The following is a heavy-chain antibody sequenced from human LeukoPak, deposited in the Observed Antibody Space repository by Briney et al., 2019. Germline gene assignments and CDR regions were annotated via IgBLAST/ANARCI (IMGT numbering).Heavy chain of an antibody. Sequence: PSETLSLTCTVSGGSISSYYWSWIRQPPGKRLEWIGYIYYSGSTNYNPSLKSRVTISVDTSKNQFSLKLSSVTAADTAVYYCARVDDYGDYFFDYWGQGTLVTVSS. CDR2: IYYSGST. V-gene: IGHV4-59*01. CDR1: GGSISSYY. J-gene: IGHJ4*02. CDR3: ARVDDYGDYFFDY. D-gene: IGHD4-17*01.